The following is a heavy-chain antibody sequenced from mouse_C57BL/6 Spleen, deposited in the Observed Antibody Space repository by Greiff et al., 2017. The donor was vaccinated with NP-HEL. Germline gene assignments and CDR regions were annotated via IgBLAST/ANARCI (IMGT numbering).Heavy chain of an antibody. CDR2: INPNNGGT. Sequence: EVQLHQSGPELVKPGASVKISCKASGYTFTDYYMNWVKQSHGKSLEWIGDINPNNGGTSYNQKFKGKATLTVDKSSSTAYMELRSLTSEDSAVYYCASHAMDYWGQGTSVTVSS. J-gene: IGHJ4*01. CDR1: GYTFTDYY. V-gene: IGHV1-26*01. CDR3: ASHAMDY.